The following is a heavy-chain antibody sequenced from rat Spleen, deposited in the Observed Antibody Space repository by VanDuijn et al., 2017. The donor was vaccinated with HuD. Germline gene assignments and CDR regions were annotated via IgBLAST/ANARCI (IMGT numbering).Heavy chain of an antibody. Sequence: QVQLKESGPDLVQPAQTLSLTCTVSGFSLTSYGVSWVRQPPGKGLEWIATISSGGTTFYNSTLKSRLSITRDASKSQVFLKMNSLQTEDTAIYFCTSSPNTEGIRWFAYWGQGTLVTVSS. V-gene: IGHV2S8*01. CDR3: TSSPNTEGIRWFAY. CDR2: ISSGGTT. CDR1: GFSLTSYG. J-gene: IGHJ3*01. D-gene: IGHD1-11*01.